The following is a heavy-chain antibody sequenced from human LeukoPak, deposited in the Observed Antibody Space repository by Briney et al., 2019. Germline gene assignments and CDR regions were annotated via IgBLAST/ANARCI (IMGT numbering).Heavy chain of an antibody. D-gene: IGHD3-10*01. J-gene: IGHJ6*04. Sequence: TSVKVSCKASGFTFTSSSVQWVRQARGQRLEWVGWIVVGSGNTNYAQKLQERVTITRDMSTSTAYMELSSLRSEDTAVYYCAAESSRYYGSGSYYRYYYYGMDVWGKGTTVTVSS. CDR1: GFTFTSSS. V-gene: IGHV1-58*01. CDR2: IVVGSGNT. CDR3: AAESSRYYGSGSYYRYYYYGMDV.